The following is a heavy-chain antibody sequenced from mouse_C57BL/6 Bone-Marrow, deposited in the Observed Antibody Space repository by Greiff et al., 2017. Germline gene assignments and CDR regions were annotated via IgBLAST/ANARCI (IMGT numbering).Heavy chain of an antibody. CDR3: SGDGGRYCYAMDY. V-gene: IGHV1-55*01. CDR2: IYPGSGST. J-gene: IGHJ4*01. Sequence: QVQLQQSGAELVKPGASVKMSCKASGYTFTSYWITWVKQRPGQGLEWIGDIYPGSGSTNYNEKFKSKATLTVDTSSSTAYMQLSSLNSEDSAVYSGSGDGGRYCYAMDYWGQGTSVTVSS. CDR1: GYTFTSYW. D-gene: IGHD1-1*02.